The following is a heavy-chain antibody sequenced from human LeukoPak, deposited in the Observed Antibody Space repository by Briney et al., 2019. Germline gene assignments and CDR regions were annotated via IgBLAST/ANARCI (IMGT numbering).Heavy chain of an antibody. CDR2: ISGSGGST. D-gene: IGHD6-13*01. Sequence: GGSLRLSCAASGFTFSSYAMSWVRQAPGKGLEWVSAISGSGGSTYYADSVKGRFTISRGNSKNTLYLQMNSLRAEDTAVYYCAKFSSSWHNYYYYYYYGMDVWGQGTTVTVSS. CDR1: GFTFSSYA. CDR3: AKFSSSWHNYYYYYYYGMDV. J-gene: IGHJ6*02. V-gene: IGHV3-23*01.